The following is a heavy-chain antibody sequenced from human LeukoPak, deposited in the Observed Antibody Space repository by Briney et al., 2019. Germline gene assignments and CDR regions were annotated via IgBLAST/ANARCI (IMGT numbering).Heavy chain of an antibody. CDR2: INPSGGST. Sequence: ASVKVSFKASGYTFISYHMHWVRQAPGQGLEWMGIINPSGGSTSYAQKFQGRVTMTRDTSTSTVYMELSSLRSEDTAVYYCARKTRRVGAQTDDAFDIWGQGTMVTVSS. J-gene: IGHJ3*02. CDR1: GYTFISYH. CDR3: ARKTRRVGAQTDDAFDI. V-gene: IGHV1-46*01. D-gene: IGHD1-26*01.